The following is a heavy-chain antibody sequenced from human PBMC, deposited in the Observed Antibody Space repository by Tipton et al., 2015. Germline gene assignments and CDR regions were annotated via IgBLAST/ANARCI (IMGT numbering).Heavy chain of an antibody. D-gene: IGHD3-9*01. CDR2: IYYSGST. CDR1: GGSISSGGYY. J-gene: IGHJ6*02. Sequence: TLSLTCTVSGGSISSGGYYWSWIRQHPGKGLEWIGSIYYSGSTYYNPSLKSRVTISEDTSKNQFSLKVRSVTAADTAVYYCAREYYDILWRYGMDVWGQGTTVTVS. V-gene: IGHV4-39*01. CDR3: AREYYDILWRYGMDV.